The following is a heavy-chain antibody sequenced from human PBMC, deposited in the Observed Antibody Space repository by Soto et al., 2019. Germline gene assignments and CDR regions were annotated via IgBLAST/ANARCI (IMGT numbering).Heavy chain of an antibody. Sequence: SETLSLTCAVYGGSFSGYYWSWIRQPPGKGLEWIGEINHSGSTNYNPSLKSRVTISVDTSKNQFSLKLSSVTAADTAVYYCARNRGPAAGTYYWGQGTLVTVSS. CDR2: INHSGST. V-gene: IGHV4-34*01. CDR3: ARNRGPAAGTYY. J-gene: IGHJ4*02. CDR1: GGSFSGYY. D-gene: IGHD6-13*01.